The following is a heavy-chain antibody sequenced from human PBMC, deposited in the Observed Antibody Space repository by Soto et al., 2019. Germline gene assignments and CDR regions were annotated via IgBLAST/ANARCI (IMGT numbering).Heavy chain of an antibody. CDR1: GYSSPSDW. Sequence: ESLKISWKGSGYSSPSDWIGWVRQMPGKGLEWMGIIYPGDSDTRYSPSFQGQVTISADKSISTAYLQWSSLKASDTAMYYCARQAALRGAFDIWGQGTMVTVSS. V-gene: IGHV5-51*01. CDR2: IYPGDSDT. J-gene: IGHJ3*02. D-gene: IGHD5-12*01. CDR3: ARQAALRGAFDI.